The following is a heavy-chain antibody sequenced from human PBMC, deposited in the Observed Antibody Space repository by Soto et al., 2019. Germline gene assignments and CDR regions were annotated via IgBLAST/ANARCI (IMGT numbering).Heavy chain of an antibody. J-gene: IGHJ4*02. CDR1: GYTFTSYG. D-gene: IGHD2-21*02. CDR3: ATCGGDCYPKVYYFDY. V-gene: IGHV1-18*01. Sequence: ASVKVSCKASGYTFTSYGISWVRQAPGQGLEWMGWISAYNGNTNYAQKLQGRVTMTTDTSTSTAYMELRSLRSDDTAVYYCATCGGDCYPKVYYFDYWGQGTLVTVSS. CDR2: ISAYNGNT.